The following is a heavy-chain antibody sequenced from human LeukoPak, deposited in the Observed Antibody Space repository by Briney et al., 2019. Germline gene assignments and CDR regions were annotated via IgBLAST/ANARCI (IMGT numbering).Heavy chain of an antibody. D-gene: IGHD6-6*01. Sequence: PGGSLRLSCAASGFTFDDYAMHWVRQAPGKGLEWVSLISWNGGSTYYADSVKGRSTISRDNSKNSLYLQMNSLRAEDTALYYCAKAATEYSSSWLDYWGQGTLVTVSS. CDR3: AKAATEYSSSWLDY. J-gene: IGHJ4*02. V-gene: IGHV3-43D*04. CDR1: GFTFDDYA. CDR2: ISWNGGST.